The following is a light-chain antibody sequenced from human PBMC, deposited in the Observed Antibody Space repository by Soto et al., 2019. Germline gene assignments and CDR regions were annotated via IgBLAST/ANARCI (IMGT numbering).Light chain of an antibody. CDR1: SSDVGGYNY. Sequence: QSALTQPASVSGSPGQSITISCTGTSSDVGGYNYVSWYQRHPGKAPKLMIYDVSNRPSGVSNRFSGSKSGSTASLIISGLQAEDEADYYCSSYTSSSTLVVFGGGTQLTVL. J-gene: IGLJ2*01. CDR3: SSYTSSSTLVV. CDR2: DVS. V-gene: IGLV2-14*03.